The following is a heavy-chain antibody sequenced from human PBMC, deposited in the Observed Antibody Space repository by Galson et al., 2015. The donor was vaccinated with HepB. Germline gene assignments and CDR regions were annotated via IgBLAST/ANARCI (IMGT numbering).Heavy chain of an antibody. CDR3: ARMATTPYYFDC. D-gene: IGHD5-24*01. Sequence: SLRLSCAASGFTFSDYYMSWIRQAPGKGLEWVSYISSSTTYTNYADSVKGRFTISRDNAKNSLYLQMSSLRAEDTAVYYCARMATTPYYFDCWGQGTLVTVSS. CDR1: GFTFSDYY. V-gene: IGHV3-11*06. J-gene: IGHJ4*02. CDR2: ISSSTTYT.